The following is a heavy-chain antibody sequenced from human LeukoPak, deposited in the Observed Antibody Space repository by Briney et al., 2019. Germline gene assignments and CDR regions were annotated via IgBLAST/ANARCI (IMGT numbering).Heavy chain of an antibody. J-gene: IGHJ5*01. CDR3: AREPTYSSSWYTTCDS. CDR2: ISLSSSSI. D-gene: IGHD6-13*01. CDR1: GFTFSNYN. Sequence: GGSLRLSCAASGFTFSNYNMNWVRQAPGKGLEWVSYISLSSSSIYYADSVKGRFTISRDNAKNSLYLQMSSLRAEDTAVYYCAREPTYSSSWYTTCDSWGQGTLVTVSS. V-gene: IGHV3-48*01.